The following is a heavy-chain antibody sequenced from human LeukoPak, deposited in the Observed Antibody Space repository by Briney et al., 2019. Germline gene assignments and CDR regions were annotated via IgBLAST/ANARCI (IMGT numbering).Heavy chain of an antibody. CDR1: GFTFSSYG. D-gene: IGHD1-26*01. V-gene: IGHV3-33*06. Sequence: PGGSLRLSCAASGFTFSSYGMHWVRQAPRKGLEWVAVIWYDGSNKYYEDSVKGRFTISRDNSKNTLFVQMDSLRAEDTAVYYCAKKIGGIYAFDMWGRGTMVTVSS. CDR2: IWYDGSNK. J-gene: IGHJ3*02. CDR3: AKKIGGIYAFDM.